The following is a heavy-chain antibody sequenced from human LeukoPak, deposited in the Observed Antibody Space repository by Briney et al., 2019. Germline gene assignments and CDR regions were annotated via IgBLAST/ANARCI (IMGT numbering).Heavy chain of an antibody. CDR3: ARTSYDHRVYYFDY. Sequence: ESGGSLRLSCTVSGFTVSTNSMSWVRQAPGKGLEWVSFIYSDNTHYSDSVKGRFTISRDNSKNTLFLQMNSLRVEDTAVYYCARTSYDHRVYYFDYWGQGTLVTVSS. D-gene: IGHD2/OR15-2a*01. CDR1: GFTVSTNS. V-gene: IGHV3-66*02. J-gene: IGHJ4*02. CDR2: IYSDNT.